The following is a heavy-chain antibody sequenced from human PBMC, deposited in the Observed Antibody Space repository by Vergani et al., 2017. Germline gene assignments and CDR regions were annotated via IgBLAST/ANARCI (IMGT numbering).Heavy chain of an antibody. V-gene: IGHV3-30*02. CDR2: VLFDGSNE. D-gene: IGHD2-15*01. CDR3: ARDLAYCHEGSCAL. CDR1: GFTFNRLG. J-gene: IGHJ4*02. Sequence: QVQLVQSGGGVVQPGGSLRLSCVASGFTFNRLGMQGVRQAPGKGLEWVAYVLFDGSNEYYADSVKGRFIVSRDNSNDALYLQMNSLRTDDTAVYYCARDLAYCHEGSCALWGQGSVVTVSS.